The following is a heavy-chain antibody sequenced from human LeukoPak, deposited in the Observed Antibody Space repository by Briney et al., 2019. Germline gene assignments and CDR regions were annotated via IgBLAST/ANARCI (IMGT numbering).Heavy chain of an antibody. CDR3: ATDRPTYSSGWYDY. CDR2: INAGSGNT. Sequence: ASVKVSCKASGYTFNSYAIHWVRQAPGQRLEWMGWINAGSGNTKYSQKFQGRVTMTEDTSTDTAYMELSSLRSEDTAVYYCATDRPTYSSGWYDYRGQGTLVTVSS. J-gene: IGHJ4*02. D-gene: IGHD6-19*01. V-gene: IGHV1-3*01. CDR1: GYTFNSYA.